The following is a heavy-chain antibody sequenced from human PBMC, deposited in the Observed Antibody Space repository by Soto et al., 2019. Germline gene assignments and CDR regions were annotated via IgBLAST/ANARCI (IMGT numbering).Heavy chain of an antibody. J-gene: IGHJ4*02. CDR3: ARGLSVTLFDY. Sequence: QVQLQESGPGLVKPSQTLSLTCTVSGGSISSGGYYWTWIRQNPGKGLEWIGYIYYSGSTFYNPSIKSRVSISVDTSKNQFSLNLSSVTAADTAVYYCARGLSVTLFDYWGQGTLVTVSS. CDR1: GGSISSGGYY. CDR2: IYYSGST. D-gene: IGHD4-17*01. V-gene: IGHV4-31*03.